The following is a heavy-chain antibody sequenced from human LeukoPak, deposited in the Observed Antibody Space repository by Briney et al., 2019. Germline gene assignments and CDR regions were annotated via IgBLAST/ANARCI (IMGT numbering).Heavy chain of an antibody. CDR1: GGSISGGYY. Sequence: SETLSLTCTVSGGSISGGYYWSWVRQPAGKGLEWIGRIQSSGSTNYNPSLKSRVTMSVDTSKNEFSLNLSSVTAADTAVYYCARDGPVSYFDYWGQGTLVTVSS. V-gene: IGHV4-4*07. J-gene: IGHJ4*02. CDR2: IQSSGST. CDR3: ARDGPVSYFDY.